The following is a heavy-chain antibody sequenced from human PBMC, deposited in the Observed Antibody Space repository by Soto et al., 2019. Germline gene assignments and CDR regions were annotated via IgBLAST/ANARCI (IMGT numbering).Heavy chain of an antibody. V-gene: IGHV3-23*01. CDR2: ISGSAATT. CDR1: GFNFSSYA. D-gene: IGHD3-22*01. CDR3: ARDRSYYDSSGSYSPPY. J-gene: IGHJ4*02. Sequence: EVQLLESGGGLVQPGWSLRLSCAASGFNFSSYAMNWVRQAPGKGLEWVSAISGSAATTHFADSVKGRFTISRDNSKNTLYLQMNSLRAEDTAVYYCARDRSYYDSSGSYSPPYWGQGTLVTVSS.